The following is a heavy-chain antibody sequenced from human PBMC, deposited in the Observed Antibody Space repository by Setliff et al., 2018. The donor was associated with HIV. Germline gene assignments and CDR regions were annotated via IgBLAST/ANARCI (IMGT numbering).Heavy chain of an antibody. V-gene: IGHV4-31*11. D-gene: IGHD2-15*01. Sequence: SETLSLTCDVSGGSIRSGGYYWNWIRQHPGKGLEWIGYIYYSGSTYYNPSLKSRITISVDTSKNQFSLTLNSVTAADTAVYYCARDEGVVAATETYYYNGLDVWGQGTTVTVSS. J-gene: IGHJ6*02. CDR1: GGSIRSGGYY. CDR3: ARDEGVVAATETYYYNGLDV. CDR2: IYYSGST.